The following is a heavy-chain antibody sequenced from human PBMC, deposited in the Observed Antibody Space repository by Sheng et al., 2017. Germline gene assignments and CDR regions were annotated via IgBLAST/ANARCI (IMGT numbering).Heavy chain of an antibody. Sequence: GPEVKNPGASVKVSCKPSGYAFGTYAISWVRQAPGQGLEWMGWISTENGDTKYTQKFQGRVSMTADTSTSTAYLEVRSLRFDDTAVYYCARGVDSRSPDRYYYYMDVWGQGTTVTVSS. J-gene: IGHJ6*03. V-gene: IGHV1-18*01. CDR3: ARGVDSRSPDRYYYYMDV. CDR1: GYAFGTYA. D-gene: IGHD6-6*01. CDR2: ISTENGDT.